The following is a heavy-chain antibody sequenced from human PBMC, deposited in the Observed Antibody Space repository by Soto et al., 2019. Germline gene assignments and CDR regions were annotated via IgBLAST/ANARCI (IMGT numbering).Heavy chain of an antibody. D-gene: IGHD1-20*01. J-gene: IGHJ6*02. V-gene: IGHV1-69*06. Sequence: QVQLVQSGAEVKRPGSSVKVSCKASGGTFSSYAFSWVRQAPGQGLEWMGGIIPVFNSPRLAKNLHGRVTVTADKSTSTAYMELSALRFEDTAVYYCAIIGYNTDLDVWGQGTTVIVSS. CDR2: IIPVFNSP. CDR3: AIIGYNTDLDV. CDR1: GGTFSSYA.